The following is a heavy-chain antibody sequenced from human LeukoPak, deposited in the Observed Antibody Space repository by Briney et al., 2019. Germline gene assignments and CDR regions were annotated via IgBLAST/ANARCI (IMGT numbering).Heavy chain of an antibody. CDR2: ISGGGGST. D-gene: IGHD6-13*01. V-gene: IGHV3-23*01. Sequence: GSLRLSCAASGFTFSSYAMSWVRQAPGKGLEWVSAISGGGGSTYYADSVKGRFTISRDNSKNTLYLQMNSLRAEDTAVYYCAKEYSSSWYFHYWGQGTLVTVSS. CDR1: GFTFSSYA. J-gene: IGHJ4*02. CDR3: AKEYSSSWYFHY.